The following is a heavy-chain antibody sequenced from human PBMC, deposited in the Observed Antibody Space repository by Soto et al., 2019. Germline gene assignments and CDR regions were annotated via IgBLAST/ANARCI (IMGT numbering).Heavy chain of an antibody. Sequence: EVQLVESGGGLVQPGRSLRLSCSASGFTFDNCAMHWVRQAPGKGLECVSGISWDSTTVGYADSVKGRFTISRDDAKNSLYLQMNSLRREDTALYYCVQGRYPTMATPLDHWGQGTLVTVSS. CDR2: ISWDSTTV. J-gene: IGHJ5*02. V-gene: IGHV3-9*01. CDR3: VQGRYPTMATPLDH. CDR1: GFTFDNCA. D-gene: IGHD1-1*01.